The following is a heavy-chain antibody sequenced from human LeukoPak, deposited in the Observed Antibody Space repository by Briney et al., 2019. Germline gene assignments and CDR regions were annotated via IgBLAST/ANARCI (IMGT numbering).Heavy chain of an antibody. CDR3: ARERITIFGVVYYYYGMDV. J-gene: IGHJ6*02. CDR1: GYTFTSYD. V-gene: IGHV1-8*01. D-gene: IGHD3-3*01. Sequence: GASVKVSCKASGYTFTSYDINWVRQATGQGLEWMGWMNPNSGNTGYVQKFQGRVTMTRNTSISTAYMELSSLRSEDTAVYYCARERITIFGVVYYYYGMDVWGQGTTVTVSS. CDR2: MNPNSGNT.